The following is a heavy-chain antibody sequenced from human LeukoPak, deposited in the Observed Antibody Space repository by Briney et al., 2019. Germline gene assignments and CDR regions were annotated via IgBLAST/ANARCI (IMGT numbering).Heavy chain of an antibody. CDR3: ARGSSWYDY. D-gene: IGHD6-13*01. V-gene: IGHV4-4*07. CDR2: IYVSGST. J-gene: IGHJ4*02. Sequence: SSETLSLTCTVSDGSISNYYWTWIWQPAGKGLEWIGRIYVSGSTNYNPSLKSRVTISVDTSKDQFSLKLNSVTAADTAVYYCARGSSWYDYWGQGTLVTVSS. CDR1: DGSISNYY.